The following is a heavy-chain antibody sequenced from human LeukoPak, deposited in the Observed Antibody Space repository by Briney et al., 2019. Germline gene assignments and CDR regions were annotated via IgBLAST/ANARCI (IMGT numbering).Heavy chain of an antibody. V-gene: IGHV3-21*01. D-gene: IGHD3-22*01. Sequence: PGWSLRLSCAASGFTFSSHNMNWVRQAPGKGLEWVSSISGRGNYIFYADSVKGRFTISRDSAQNSLSLKMNSLRAEDTAVYYCAKDQGFDYYDSSGYYLDYWGPGPLVTVSS. CDR3: AKDQGFDYYDSSGYYLDY. CDR2: ISGRGNYI. CDR1: GFTFSSHN. J-gene: IGHJ4*02.